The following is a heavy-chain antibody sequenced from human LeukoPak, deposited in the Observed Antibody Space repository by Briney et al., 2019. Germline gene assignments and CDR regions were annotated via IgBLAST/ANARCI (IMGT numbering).Heavy chain of an antibody. CDR2: ISSSSSYI. V-gene: IGHV3-21*01. J-gene: IGHJ4*02. CDR1: GFTFSSYS. D-gene: IGHD1-14*01. Sequence: GGSLRLSCAASGFTFSSYSMNWVRQAPGKGLEWVSSISSSSSYIYYADSVKGRFTVSRDNTKNSLYLQMNSLRAEDTAVYYCARDPPEGVDYWGQGTLVTVSS. CDR3: ARDPPEGVDY.